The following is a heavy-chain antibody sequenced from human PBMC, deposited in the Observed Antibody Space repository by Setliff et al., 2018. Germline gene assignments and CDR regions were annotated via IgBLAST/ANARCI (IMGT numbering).Heavy chain of an antibody. Sequence: SETLSLTCTVSGGSISSTSYYWGWIRRPPGKGLKWIGPLFYSGSAYYNPSIKSRVTMSGDTSKNQLSLHLTSVTAADTAVYYCAREVGTSTSSDAFDVWGQVRMVTVSS. D-gene: IGHD1-26*01. V-gene: IGHV4-39*07. CDR1: GGSISSTSYY. CDR2: LFYSGSA. CDR3: AREVGTSTSSDAFDV. J-gene: IGHJ3*01.